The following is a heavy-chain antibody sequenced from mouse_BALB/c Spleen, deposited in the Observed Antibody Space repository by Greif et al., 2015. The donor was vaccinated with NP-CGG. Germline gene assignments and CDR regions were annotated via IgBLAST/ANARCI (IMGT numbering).Heavy chain of an antibody. CDR2: ICAGGST. V-gene: IGHV2-9*02. Sequence: QVQLQQSGPGLVAPSQSLSITCTVSGFSLTNYGVHWVRQPPGKGLEWLGVICAGGSTNYNSALMSRLSISKDNSKSQVFLKMNSLQTDDTAMYYCARDSLYDYDKVMDYWGQGTSVTVSS. D-gene: IGHD2-4*01. CDR3: ARDSLYDYDKVMDY. J-gene: IGHJ4*01. CDR1: GFSLTNYG.